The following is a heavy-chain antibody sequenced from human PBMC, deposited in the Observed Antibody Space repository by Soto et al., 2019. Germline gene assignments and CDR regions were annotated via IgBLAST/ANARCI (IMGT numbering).Heavy chain of an antibody. CDR2: VIPIFGTA. Sequence: QVQLVQSGAEVKKPGSSVKVSCKASGGTFSSYAISWVRQAPGQGLEWMGGVIPIFGTANYAQKFQGRVTITADESTSTSYMERSSLRSEETAVYYCARDYDFWSGYGPNGMDVWGQGTTVTVSS. CDR3: ARDYDFWSGYGPNGMDV. V-gene: IGHV1-69*12. D-gene: IGHD3-3*01. J-gene: IGHJ6*02. CDR1: GGTFSSYA.